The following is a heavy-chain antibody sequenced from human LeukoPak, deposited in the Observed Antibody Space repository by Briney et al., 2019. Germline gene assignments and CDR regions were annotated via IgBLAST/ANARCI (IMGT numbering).Heavy chain of an antibody. CDR1: GDSINSDY. V-gene: IGHV4-59*01. Sequence: SETLSLTCTVSGDSINSDYWSWIRQPPGKGLEWVGFIYYSGSTNHNPSLKGRVTISVDTSRNQLSLKLSSVTAADTAVYYCAKVMPLCQLQWGLYDYWGQGTLVTVSS. D-gene: IGHD2-2*01. J-gene: IGHJ4*02. CDR3: AKVMPLCQLQWGLYDY. CDR2: IYYSGST.